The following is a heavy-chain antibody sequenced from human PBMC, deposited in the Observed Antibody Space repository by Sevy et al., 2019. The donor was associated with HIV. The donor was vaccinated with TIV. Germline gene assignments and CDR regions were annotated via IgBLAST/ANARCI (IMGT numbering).Heavy chain of an antibody. Sequence: ASVKVSCEASGFSFTAYFIHWVRQAPGQGLEWMGWINPNSGGTNYAQKFQGRVTMTSDASISAAYMELTSLTSDDTAVYYCARDRFIFCSGPPDSWGQGTLVTVSS. J-gene: IGHJ4*02. CDR1: GFSFTAYF. CDR2: INPNSGGT. V-gene: IGHV1-2*02. D-gene: IGHD2-15*01. CDR3: ARDRFIFCSGPPDS.